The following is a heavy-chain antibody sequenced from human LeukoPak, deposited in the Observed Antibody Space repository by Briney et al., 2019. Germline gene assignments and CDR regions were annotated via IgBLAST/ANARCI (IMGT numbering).Heavy chain of an antibody. J-gene: IGHJ4*02. CDR3: DKDHIVVVTATPNFDY. Sequence: AGSLRLSCTASGFTVSSNYMSWVRKAPGTGLELVSVIYIGGSTYYADTVKGRFTISIEKYTNKLYLQMKRLTAEATAVYEYDKDHIVVVTATPNFDYWGQGTLVTVSS. V-gene: IGHV3-66*01. D-gene: IGHD2-21*02. CDR2: IYIGGST. CDR1: GFTVSSNY.